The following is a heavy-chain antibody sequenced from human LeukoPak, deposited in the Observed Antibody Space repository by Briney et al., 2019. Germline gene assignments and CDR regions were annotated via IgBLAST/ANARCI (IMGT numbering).Heavy chain of an antibody. V-gene: IGHV3-30*02. J-gene: IGHJ4*02. CDR3: AIGGD. CDR1: GYPFSCYG. D-gene: IGHD3-3*01. CDR2: IRYDGSNT. Sequence: GGSLRLSCGAYGYPFSCYGMEWVRQAPGKGLVWVAVIRYDGSNTSYADSVKGRFTISRDNSKNTPYLQMNSLRAENAAVYYCAIGGDWGQGTLVTVSS.